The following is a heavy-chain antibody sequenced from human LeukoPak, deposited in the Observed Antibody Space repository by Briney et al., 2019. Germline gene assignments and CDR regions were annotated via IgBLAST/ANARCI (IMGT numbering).Heavy chain of an antibody. Sequence: PGGFLRLSCKGSGYSFTSYWISWVRQMPGKGLEWMGRIDPSDSYTNYSPSFQGHVTISADKSISTAYLQWSSLKASDTAMYYCARHGSSGGPPFDYWGQGTLVTVSS. D-gene: IGHD6-19*01. CDR2: IDPSDSYT. CDR3: ARHGSSGGPPFDY. CDR1: GYSFTSYW. J-gene: IGHJ4*02. V-gene: IGHV5-10-1*01.